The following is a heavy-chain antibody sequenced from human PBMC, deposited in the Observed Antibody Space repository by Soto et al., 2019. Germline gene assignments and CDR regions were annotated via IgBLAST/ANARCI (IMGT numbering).Heavy chain of an antibody. V-gene: IGHV3-23*01. J-gene: IGHJ5*02. D-gene: IGHD5-12*01. CDR1: GFTFSTYA. CDR2: LSSGGST. CDR3: AKVSRSTITRDDP. Sequence: EVQLLESGGGLVQPGGSLRLSCAASGFTFSTYAMSWVRQAPGEGLEWVSSLSSGGSTYYADSVKGRFTISRDNSKNTLYLQMNSLRAEDTAVYYCAKVSRSTITRDDPGGQGTLVTVSS.